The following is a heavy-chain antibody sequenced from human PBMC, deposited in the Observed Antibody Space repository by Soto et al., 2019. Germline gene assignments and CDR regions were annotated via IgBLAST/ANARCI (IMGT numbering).Heavy chain of an antibody. V-gene: IGHV4-39*01. CDR2: IYYSGST. CDR3: ARHPADYYYDSSVGGLYYFDY. D-gene: IGHD3-22*01. Sequence: QLQLQESGPGLVKPSETLSLTCTVSGGSISSSSYYWGWIRQPPGKGLEWIGSIYYSGSTYYNPSLKSRVTISVDTSKNQFSLKLSSVTAADTAVYYCARHPADYYYDSSVGGLYYFDYWGQGTLVTVSS. CDR1: GGSISSSSYY. J-gene: IGHJ4*02.